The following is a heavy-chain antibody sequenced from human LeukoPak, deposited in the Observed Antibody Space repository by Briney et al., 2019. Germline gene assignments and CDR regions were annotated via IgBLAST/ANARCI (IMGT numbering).Heavy chain of an antibody. V-gene: IGHV1-46*01. Sequence: ASVKVSCKASGYTFTSYYMHWVRQAPGQGLEWMGIINPSGGSTSYAQKFQGRVTMTRDTSTSTVYMELSSLRSEDTAVYYCARSISSSGYYPSYYYYGMDVWGQGTTVTVSS. D-gene: IGHD3-22*01. CDR1: GYTFTSYY. CDR2: INPSGGST. J-gene: IGHJ6*02. CDR3: ARSISSSGYYPSYYYYGMDV.